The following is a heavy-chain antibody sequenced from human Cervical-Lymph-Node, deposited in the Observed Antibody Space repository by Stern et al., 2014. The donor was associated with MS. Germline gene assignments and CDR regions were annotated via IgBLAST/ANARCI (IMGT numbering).Heavy chain of an antibody. CDR1: GFTFGSYF. D-gene: IGHD2-21*01. V-gene: IGHV3-21*06. CDR3: AFGGKEDRAYDY. J-gene: IGHJ4*02. CDR2: ISSSGRST. Sequence: EVQLVESGGGLVKPGGSLRLSCAASGFTFGSYFMSLVRQGPGKGLEWLSAISSSGRSTYYADSVKGRFTISRDNAENSLYLQMDSLRVEDTATYYCAFGGKEDRAYDYWGQGTLVTVSS.